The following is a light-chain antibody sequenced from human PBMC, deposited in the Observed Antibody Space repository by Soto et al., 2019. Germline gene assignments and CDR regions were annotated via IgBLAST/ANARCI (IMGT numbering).Light chain of an antibody. Sequence: DIQMTQSPSTLSASVRDRVTITYRASQTVNNCLTWNQQKPGMAPRLLIFDASHLHSGVPSRFSGSGSGTEFALTISSLQPDDFATDYCQQYKIYSPWTFGQGTKVDLK. V-gene: IGKV1-5*01. CDR2: DAS. CDR1: QTVNNC. J-gene: IGKJ1*01. CDR3: QQYKIYSPWT.